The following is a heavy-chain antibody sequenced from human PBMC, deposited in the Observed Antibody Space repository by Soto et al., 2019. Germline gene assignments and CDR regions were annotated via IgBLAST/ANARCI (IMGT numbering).Heavy chain of an antibody. CDR1: GDSVSSNSAA. J-gene: IGHJ4*02. D-gene: IGHD2-2*01. CDR2: TYYRSKWYN. CDR3: ARDPRYCSSTSCYSFEYYFDY. Sequence: SQTLSLTCAISGDSVSSNSAAWNWIRQSPSRGLEWLGRTYYRSKWYNDYAVSVKSRITINPDTSKNQFSLQLNSVTPEDTAVYYCARDPRYCSSTSCYSFEYYFDYWGQGTLVTVPS. V-gene: IGHV6-1*01.